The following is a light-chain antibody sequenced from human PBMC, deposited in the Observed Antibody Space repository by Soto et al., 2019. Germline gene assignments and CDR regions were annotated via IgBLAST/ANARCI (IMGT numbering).Light chain of an antibody. CDR1: SGHSSYA. J-gene: IGLJ3*02. CDR2: LNSDGSH. Sequence: QPVLTRSPSASASLGASVKLTCTLSSGHSSYAIAWHQQQPEKGPRYLMKLNSDGSHSKGDGIPDRFSGSSSGAERYLTISSLQSEDEADYYCQTWSTGIRVFGGGTKLTVL. V-gene: IGLV4-69*01. CDR3: QTWSTGIRV.